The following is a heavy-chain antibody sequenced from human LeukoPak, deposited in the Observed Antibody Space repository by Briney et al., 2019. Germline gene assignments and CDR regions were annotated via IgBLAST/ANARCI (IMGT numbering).Heavy chain of an antibody. CDR3: ARGVIVAGGNDFDY. Sequence: SETLSLTCSVSGDSISYFYWSWIRQAAGKGLEWIGRISSSGSTDYNASLKSRVTMSVDTSKNQLSLKVISVTAADTAVYYCARGVIVAGGNDFDYWGQGTLVTVSS. J-gene: IGHJ4*02. CDR1: GDSISYFY. V-gene: IGHV4-4*07. CDR2: ISSSGST. D-gene: IGHD6-13*01.